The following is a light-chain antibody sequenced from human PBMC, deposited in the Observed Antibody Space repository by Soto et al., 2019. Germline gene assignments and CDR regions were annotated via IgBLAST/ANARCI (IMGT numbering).Light chain of an antibody. CDR3: SSYTSSSTYV. V-gene: IGLV2-14*01. CDR2: ELS. CDR1: SSDVGGNHS. Sequence: QSVLTQPASVSGSPGHSITISCTGTSSDVGGNHSVPWYQQPPAKGPKLMIYELSNRPPGVSNRFSGSRYGNTASLIISGLQGEDEADYYCSSYTSSSTYVFGTGSKGIGL. J-gene: IGLJ1*01.